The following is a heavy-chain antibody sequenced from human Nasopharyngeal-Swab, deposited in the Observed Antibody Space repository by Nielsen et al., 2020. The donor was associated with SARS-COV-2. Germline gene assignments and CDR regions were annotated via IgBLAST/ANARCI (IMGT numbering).Heavy chain of an antibody. J-gene: IGHJ6*02. V-gene: IGHV1-2*06. CDR2: IIPNSGAT. CDR3: ATTRSRYTDSWTLKPGFLYAMGF. CDR1: GYTFTDYY. Sequence: ASEKVSCKASGYTFTDYYVHWVRQAPGQGLEWMGRIIPNSGATEYARKFQYRVNLSRDASISTAYMDVSRLRSDDTAVYYCATTRSRYTDSWTLKPGFLYAMGFWGQGTTVTVSS. D-gene: IGHD3-16*02.